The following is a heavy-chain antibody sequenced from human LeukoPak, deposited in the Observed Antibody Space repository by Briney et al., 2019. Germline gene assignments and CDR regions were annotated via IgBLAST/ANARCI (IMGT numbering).Heavy chain of an antibody. CDR1: GGSFSGYY. V-gene: IGHV4-34*01. D-gene: IGHD2-2*01. CDR2: INHSGST. CDR3: ASLPRYYCSSTSCPKS. J-gene: IGHJ4*02. Sequence: SETLSLTCAVYGGSFSGYYWSWIRQPPGKGLEWIGEINHSGSTNCNPSLKSRVTISVDTSKNQFSLKLSSVTAADTAVYYCASLPRYYCSSTSCPKSWGQGTLVTVSS.